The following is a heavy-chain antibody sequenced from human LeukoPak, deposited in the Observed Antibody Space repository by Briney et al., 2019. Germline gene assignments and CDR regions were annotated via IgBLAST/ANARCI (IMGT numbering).Heavy chain of an antibody. CDR2: IYYTGGT. CDR3: APRTYSPVVPAAIGFDP. CDR1: GGSITSSSYY. V-gene: IGHV4-39*01. J-gene: IGHJ5*02. D-gene: IGHD2-2*02. Sequence: PSETLSLTCSVSGGSITSSSYYWGWLRQSPEKGLEWIGRIYYTGGTHYSPSLKSRVTISVDTSKNQFSLRLSSVTAADTAVYYCAPRTYSPVVPAAIGFDPWGQGTLVTVSS.